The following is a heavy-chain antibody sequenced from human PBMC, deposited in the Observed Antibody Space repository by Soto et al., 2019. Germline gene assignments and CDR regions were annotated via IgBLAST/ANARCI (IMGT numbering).Heavy chain of an antibody. CDR2: INAGNGNT. CDR1: GYTFTSYA. V-gene: IGHV1-3*01. J-gene: IGHJ4*02. Sequence: ASVKVSCKASGYTFTSYAMHCVRQSPGQRLEWMGWINAGNGNTKYSQKFQGRVTITRDTSASTAYMELSSLRSEDTAVYYCARDSEWLAYYFDYWGQGTLVTVYS. CDR3: ARDSEWLAYYFDY. D-gene: IGHD3-3*01.